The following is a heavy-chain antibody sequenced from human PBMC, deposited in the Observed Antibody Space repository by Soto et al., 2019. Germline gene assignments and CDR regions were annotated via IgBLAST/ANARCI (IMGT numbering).Heavy chain of an antibody. CDR3: ARRGYYYFRSGATPEIDS. J-gene: IGHJ5*01. CDR2: SNHSGST. Sequence: SETLSLTCAVYGGSIRGYYWSWIREPPGKGLEWIGESNHSGSTNYNPSLNIRVTISVDTSKNQISLKLSSVTAADTAVYYCARRGYYYFRSGATPEIDSWGQGTLVPVSS. V-gene: IGHV4-34*01. CDR1: GGSIRGYY. D-gene: IGHD3-3*01.